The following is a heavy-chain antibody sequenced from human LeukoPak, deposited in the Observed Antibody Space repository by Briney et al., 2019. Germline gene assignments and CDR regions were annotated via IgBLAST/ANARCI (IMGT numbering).Heavy chain of an antibody. CDR3: AREPGITTGGTADDY. J-gene: IGHJ4*02. V-gene: IGHV3-64*01. CDR2: ITTNGGTT. Sequence: GGSLRLSCAASEFTVSSNYMSWVRQAPGKGLEFVSAITTNGGTTYYANSVKGRFTISRDNSKNTVYLQMNSLRAEDTAVYYCAREPGITTGGTADDYWGQGTLVTVSS. CDR1: EFTVSSNY. D-gene: IGHD6-13*01.